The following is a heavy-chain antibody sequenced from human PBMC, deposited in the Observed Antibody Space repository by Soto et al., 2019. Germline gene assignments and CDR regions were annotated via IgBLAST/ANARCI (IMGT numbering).Heavy chain of an antibody. CDR2: INLTVGT. D-gene: IGHD1-20*01. CDR1: GLSVKGYY. Sequence: SETLSPPCSVHGLSVKGYYWNCIREPPGQGLERIWQINLTVGTHYNPSLKSRVTLSVDTSKKKFSLSLSSVTTADTAIYDCATSITVVPWRSPQVDNCGDGTQVT. V-gene: IGHV4-34*01. CDR3: ATSITVVPWRSPQVDN. J-gene: IGHJ4*01.